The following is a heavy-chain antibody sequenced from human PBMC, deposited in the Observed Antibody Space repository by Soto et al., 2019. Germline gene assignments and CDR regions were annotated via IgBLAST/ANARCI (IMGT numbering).Heavy chain of an antibody. CDR1: GFIFDDYA. J-gene: IGHJ5*02. V-gene: IGHV3-9*01. D-gene: IGHD3-16*01. Sequence: EVRLVESGGGLVQPGRSLRLSCAASGFIFDDYAMHWVRQAPGKGLEWVSGISWNSGKIVYVDSVKGRFTISRDNAKNSLHIQMNSLRVEDTAWYYCAKEGGTWGQGTLVTVSS. CDR3: AKEGGT. CDR2: ISWNSGKI.